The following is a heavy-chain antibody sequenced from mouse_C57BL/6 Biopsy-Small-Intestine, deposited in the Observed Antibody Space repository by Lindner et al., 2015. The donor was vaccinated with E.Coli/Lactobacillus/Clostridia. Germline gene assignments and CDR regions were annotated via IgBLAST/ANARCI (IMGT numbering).Heavy chain of an antibody. CDR2: IYPGDGDT. V-gene: IGHV1-82*01. CDR1: GYAFSSSW. CDR3: ARDGSHYAMDY. Sequence: VQLQESGPELVKPGASVKISCKASGYAFSSSWVNWVKQRPGKGLEWIGRIYPGDGDTNYNGKFKGKATLTADKSSSTAYIQLSSLTSEDSAVYFCARDGSHYAMDYWGQGTSVTVSS. J-gene: IGHJ4*01. D-gene: IGHD2-3*01.